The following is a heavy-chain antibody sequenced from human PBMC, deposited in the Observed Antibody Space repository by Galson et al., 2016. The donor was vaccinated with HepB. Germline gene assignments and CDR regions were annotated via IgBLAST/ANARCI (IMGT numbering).Heavy chain of an antibody. V-gene: IGHV3-21*01. CDR2: ISSGSSYI. D-gene: IGHD2-21*02. Sequence: SLRLSCAASGFTLHTYTMNWVRQAPGKGLEWVSSISSGSSYIYYADSVKGRFTISRDNSGNTLFLQMNSLRPEDTAVYYCVSSWVEDCGGDCFWMGGFDYWGQGTLVTVSS. J-gene: IGHJ4*02. CDR3: VSSWVEDCGGDCFWMGGFDY. CDR1: GFTLHTYT.